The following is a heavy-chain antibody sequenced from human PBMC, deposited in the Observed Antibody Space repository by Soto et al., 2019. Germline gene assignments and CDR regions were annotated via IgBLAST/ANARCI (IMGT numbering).Heavy chain of an antibody. J-gene: IGHJ5*02. CDR3: TRSGETLGEFTFAS. Sequence: QVHLQESGPGLVKPSQTLSLTCTVSGAVVNSGGYYWTWIRQSPEKGLELVGYIHQYSKTYTNPSPKTRVAISMDPSKHAVSLRLTSVTAADTAVYYCTRSGETLGEFTFASWGQGTLVSVSS. V-gene: IGHV4-31*03. D-gene: IGHD3-16*01. CDR2: IHQYSKT. CDR1: GAVVNSGGYY.